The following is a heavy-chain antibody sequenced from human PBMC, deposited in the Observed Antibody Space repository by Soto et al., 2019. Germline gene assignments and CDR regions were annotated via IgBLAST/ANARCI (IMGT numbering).Heavy chain of an antibody. Sequence: SVKVSCKASGCTFSSYAISWVRQARGQGLEWMGGIIPIFGTANYAQKFQGRVTITADKSTSTAYMELSSLRSEDTAVYYCASNTYYYDSSGSRLDYWGHGTLFTVSS. CDR3: ASNTYYYDSSGSRLDY. J-gene: IGHJ4*01. V-gene: IGHV1-69*06. D-gene: IGHD3-22*01. CDR1: GCTFSSYA. CDR2: IIPIFGTA.